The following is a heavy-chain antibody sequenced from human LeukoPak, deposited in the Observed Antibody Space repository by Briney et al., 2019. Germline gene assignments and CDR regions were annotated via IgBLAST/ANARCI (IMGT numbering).Heavy chain of an antibody. D-gene: IGHD3-10*01. Sequence: GASVKVSCKGSGYTFTSHDINWVRQAAGQGLEWMGWMDPSSGDTGYAQKFQGRVTMARSISIRTAYMELNSLRSEDTAVYYCARRDYYGSGRRELGDTWFDPWGQGTLLTVSS. CDR1: GYTFTSHD. V-gene: IGHV1-8*01. CDR2: MDPSSGDT. J-gene: IGHJ5*02. CDR3: ARRDYYGSGRRELGDTWFDP.